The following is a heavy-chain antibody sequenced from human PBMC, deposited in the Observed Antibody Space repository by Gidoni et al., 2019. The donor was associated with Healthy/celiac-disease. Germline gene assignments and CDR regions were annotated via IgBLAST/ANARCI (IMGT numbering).Heavy chain of an antibody. J-gene: IGHJ6*02. CDR2: ISYDGSNK. CDR1: GFPFSSYA. D-gene: IGHD1-1*01. Sequence: QVQLVESGGGVVQPGRSLRLSCAASGFPFSSYAMHWVRQAPGKGLEWVAVISYDGSNKYYADSVKGRFTISRDNSKNTLYLQMNSLRAEDTAVYYCARDRLDYYYYYYGMDVWGQGTTVTVSS. V-gene: IGHV3-30-3*01. CDR3: ARDRLDYYYYYYGMDV.